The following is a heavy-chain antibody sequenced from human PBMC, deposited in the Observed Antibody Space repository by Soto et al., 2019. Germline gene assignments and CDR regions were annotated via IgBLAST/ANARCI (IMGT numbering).Heavy chain of an antibody. Sequence: SETLSLTCTVSGGSISSGGYYWSWIRQHPGKGLEWIGYIYYSGSTYYNPSLKSRVTISVDTSKNQFSLKLSSVTAADTAVYYCARTGTTPPWFDPWGEGTLVTVSS. J-gene: IGHJ5*02. CDR3: ARTGTTPPWFDP. CDR1: GGSISSGGYY. V-gene: IGHV4-31*03. D-gene: IGHD1-7*01. CDR2: IYYSGST.